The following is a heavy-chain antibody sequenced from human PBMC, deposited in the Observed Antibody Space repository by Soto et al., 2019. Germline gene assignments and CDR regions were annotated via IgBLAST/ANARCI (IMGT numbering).Heavy chain of an antibody. J-gene: IGHJ6*02. Sequence: EVQLVESGGGLVQPGGSLRLSCAASGFTFTSDEMNWVRQAPGKGLEWVAYISGSGTTIYYADSVKGRFSISRDNAKNSLYLQMNSLRDEDTAVYYCARRPLAVLPSALYYGMDVWGQGTTVTVSS. D-gene: IGHD2-2*01. CDR1: GFTFTSDE. CDR2: ISGSGTTI. CDR3: ARRPLAVLPSALYYGMDV. V-gene: IGHV3-48*03.